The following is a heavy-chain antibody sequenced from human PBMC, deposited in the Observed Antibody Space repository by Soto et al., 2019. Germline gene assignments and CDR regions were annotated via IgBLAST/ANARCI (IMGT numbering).Heavy chain of an antibody. V-gene: IGHV5-51*01. J-gene: IGHJ5*02. Sequence: RGGSLKIFCKGSGYSFTSYWIGWGRHMPGKGLEWMGIIYPGDSDTRYSPSFQGQVTISADKSISTAYLQWSSLKASGTAMYYCARAPVVPAATDWFDPWGQGTLVTVSS. D-gene: IGHD2-2*01. CDR3: ARAPVVPAATDWFDP. CDR2: IYPGDSDT. CDR1: GYSFTSYW.